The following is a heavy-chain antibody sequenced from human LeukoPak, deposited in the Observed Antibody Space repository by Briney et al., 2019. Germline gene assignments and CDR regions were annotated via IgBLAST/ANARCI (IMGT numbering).Heavy chain of an antibody. D-gene: IGHD1-7*01. CDR1: GGSISSGDYY. V-gene: IGHV4-30-4*01. CDR2: IYYSGST. J-gene: IGHJ6*02. CDR3: TRGKSVWNYSSFLRSPGRMDV. Sequence: PSETLSLTCTVSGGSISSGDYYWSWIRQPPGKGLEWIGYIYYSGSTYYNPSLKSRVTISVDTSKNQFSLKLSSVTAADTAVYYCTRGKSVWNYSSFLRSPGRMDVWGQGTTVTVSS.